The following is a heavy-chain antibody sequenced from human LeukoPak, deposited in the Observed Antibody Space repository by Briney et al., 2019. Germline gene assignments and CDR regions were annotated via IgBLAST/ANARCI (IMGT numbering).Heavy chain of an antibody. Sequence: ASVKVSCKASGYXFTDYYIHWMRQAPGQGLEWMGWINPKRGVTTYAQKFQGRVTMTRDTSITTAYMELTRLRSDDTTIYYCARERNYGDYGNAFDVRGQGTKVTVSS. V-gene: IGHV1-2*02. CDR2: INPKRGVT. CDR3: ARERNYGDYGNAFDV. CDR1: GYXFTDYY. J-gene: IGHJ3*01. D-gene: IGHD4-17*01.